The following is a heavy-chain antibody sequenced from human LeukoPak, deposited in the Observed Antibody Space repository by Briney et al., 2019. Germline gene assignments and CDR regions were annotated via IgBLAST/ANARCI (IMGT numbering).Heavy chain of an antibody. CDR1: GYTFTGYF. V-gene: IGHV1-2*06. Sequence: ASVKVSCKASGYTFTGYFVHWPRQAPGQGLEWMGRINPNSGGTNYAQKFQGRVTMTRDTSISTAYMELSRLRSDDTAVYYCARVLMGATTDFDYWGQGTLVTVSS. D-gene: IGHD1-26*01. CDR3: ARVLMGATTDFDY. J-gene: IGHJ4*02. CDR2: INPNSGGT.